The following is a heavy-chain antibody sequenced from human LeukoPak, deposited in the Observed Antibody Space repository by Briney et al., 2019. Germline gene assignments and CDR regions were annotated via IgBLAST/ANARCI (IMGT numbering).Heavy chain of an antibody. CDR1: GYTFTSYD. CDR2: MNPNSGNT. CDR3: AIFGVVIWTGNYMDV. D-gene: IGHD3-3*01. J-gene: IGHJ6*03. V-gene: IGHV1-8*01. Sequence: GASVKVSCKASGYTFTSYDINWVRQATGQGLEWMGWMNPNSGNTGYAQKFQGRVTMTTDTSTSTAYMELRSLRSDDTAVYYCAIFGVVIWTGNYMDVWGKGTTVTVSS.